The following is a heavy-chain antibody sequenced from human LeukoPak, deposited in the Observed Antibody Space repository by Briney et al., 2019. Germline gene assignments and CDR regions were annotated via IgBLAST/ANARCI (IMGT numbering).Heavy chain of an antibody. CDR1: GFTFSSYA. J-gene: IGHJ6*03. V-gene: IGHV3-23*01. D-gene: IGHD3-3*01. CDR3: AKVPTYYDFWSGHVPHYYYYMDV. Sequence: GRSLRLSCAASGFTFSSYAMSWVRQAPGKGLEWVSAISGSGGSTYYADSVKGRFTISRDNSKNTLYLQMNSQRAEDTAVYYCAKVPTYYDFWSGHVPHYYYYMDVWGKGTTVTVSS. CDR2: ISGSGGST.